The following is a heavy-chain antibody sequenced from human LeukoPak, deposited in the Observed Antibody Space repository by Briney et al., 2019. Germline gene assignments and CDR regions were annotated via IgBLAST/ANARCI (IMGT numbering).Heavy chain of an antibody. J-gene: IGHJ4*02. CDR1: GGSISSYY. V-gene: IGHV4-59*01. CDR3: ARHQGGGYSAYYFDY. Sequence: SETLSLTCTVSGGSISSYYWSWIRQPPGKGLEWIGFVHYTGRTNYNPSLKSRVTISVDSSENQFSLRLSSVTAADTAVYYCARHQGGGYSAYYFDYWGQGTLVTVSS. CDR2: VHYTGRT. D-gene: IGHD5-24*01.